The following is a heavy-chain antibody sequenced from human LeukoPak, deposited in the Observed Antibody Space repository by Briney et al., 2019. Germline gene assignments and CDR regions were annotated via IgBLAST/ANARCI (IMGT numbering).Heavy chain of an antibody. CDR3: ASRIVGAYDAFDI. J-gene: IGHJ3*02. V-gene: IGHV4-38-2*01. CDR2: IYHSGST. Sequence: PSETLSLTCAVSGYSISSGYYWGWIRQPPGKGLEWIGSIYHSGSTYYNPSLKCRVTISVDTSKNQFSLKLSSVTAADTAVYYCASRIVGAYDAFDIWGQGTMVAVSS. D-gene: IGHD1-26*01. CDR1: GYSISSGYY.